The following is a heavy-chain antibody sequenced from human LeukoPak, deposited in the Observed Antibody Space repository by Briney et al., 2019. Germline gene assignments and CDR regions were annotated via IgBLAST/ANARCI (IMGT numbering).Heavy chain of an antibody. V-gene: IGHV1-8*01. CDR1: GYTFTSYD. CDR2: MNPNSGNT. Sequence: ASLKVSCKASGYTFTSYDINRVRWVTGQGLMWMAWMNPNSGNTGYAQKFQGRVTMTRNTSISTAYMELSSLRSEDTAVYYCARGHGLRYFDWLPPDYWGQGTLVTVSS. CDR3: ARGHGLRYFDWLPPDY. D-gene: IGHD3-9*01. J-gene: IGHJ4*02.